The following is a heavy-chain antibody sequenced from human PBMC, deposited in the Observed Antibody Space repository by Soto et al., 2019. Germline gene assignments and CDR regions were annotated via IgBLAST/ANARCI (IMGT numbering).Heavy chain of an antibody. D-gene: IGHD2-15*01. CDR1: GFTFTSSA. J-gene: IGHJ5*02. CDR3: AAENLGYCSGGSCYSS. V-gene: IGHV1-58*01. CDR2: IVVGSGNT. Sequence: ASVKVSCKASGFTFTSSAVQWVRQARGQRLEWIGWIVVGSGNTNYAQKFQERVTITRDMSTSTAYMELSSLRSEDTAVYYCAAENLGYCSGGSCYSSWGQGTLVTVS.